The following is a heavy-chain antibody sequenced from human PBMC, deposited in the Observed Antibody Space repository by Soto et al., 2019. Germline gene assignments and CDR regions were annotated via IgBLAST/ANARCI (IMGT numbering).Heavy chain of an antibody. V-gene: IGHV4-59*01. J-gene: IGHJ6*02. Sequence: SETLSLTCTVSGGSISSYYWSWIRQPPGKGLEWIGYISYSGSTNYNPSLKSRVTISVDTSKNQFSLKLSSVTAADTAVYYCARDTANTYYYYGMDVWGQGTTVTVSS. D-gene: IGHD5-18*01. CDR2: ISYSGST. CDR3: ARDTANTYYYYGMDV. CDR1: GGSISSYY.